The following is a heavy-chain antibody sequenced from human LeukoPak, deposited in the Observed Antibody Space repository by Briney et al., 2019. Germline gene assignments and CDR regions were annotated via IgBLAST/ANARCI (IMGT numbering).Heavy chain of an antibody. D-gene: IGHD3-10*01. J-gene: IGHJ3*02. Sequence: ASVKVSCKVSGYTLTELSMHWVRQAPGKGLEWMGGFDPEDGETIYAQKFQGRVTMTEDTSTDTAYMKLSSLRSEDTAVYYCATGSGSGSYYNWDAFDIWGQGTMVTVSS. CDR2: FDPEDGET. CDR3: ATGSGSGSYYNWDAFDI. V-gene: IGHV1-24*01. CDR1: GYTLTELS.